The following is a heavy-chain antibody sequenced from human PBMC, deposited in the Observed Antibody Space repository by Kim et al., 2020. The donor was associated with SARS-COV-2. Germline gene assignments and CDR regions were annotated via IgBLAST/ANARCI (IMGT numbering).Heavy chain of an antibody. CDR3: AKDISFSVTTGYFQH. J-gene: IGHJ1*01. CDR2: ISWNSGSI. V-gene: IGHV3-9*01. CDR1: GFTFDDYA. Sequence: GGSLRLSCAASGFTFDDYAMHWVRQAPGKGLEWVSGISWNSGSIGYADSVKGRFTISRDNAKNSLYLQMNSLRAEDTALYYCAKDISFSVTTGYFQHWGQGTLVTVSS. D-gene: IGHD4-17*01.